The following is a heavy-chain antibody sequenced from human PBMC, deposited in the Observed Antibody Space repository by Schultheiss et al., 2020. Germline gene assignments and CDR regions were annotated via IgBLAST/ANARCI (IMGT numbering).Heavy chain of an antibody. CDR2: ISYDGSNK. J-gene: IGHJ4*02. D-gene: IGHD3-22*01. V-gene: IGHV3-30*07. CDR3: ARDYLDSSGYLLGY. Sequence: GGSLRLSCAASGFTFSSYWMSWVRQAPGKGLEWVAVISYDGSNKYYADSVKGRFTISRDNSKNTLYLQMNSLRAEDTAVYYCARDYLDSSGYLLGYWGQGTLVTVSS. CDR1: GFTFSSYW.